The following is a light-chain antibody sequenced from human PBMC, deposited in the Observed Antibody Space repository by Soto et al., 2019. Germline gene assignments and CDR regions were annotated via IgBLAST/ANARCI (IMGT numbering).Light chain of an antibody. Sequence: DIQMTQSPSSLSASVGDSVSITCRTSQSVSRYVNWYQQKAGTAPKLLIYATSKLQSGVPSRFSGSGSGTDFTLSISSLQPEDVATYYCQQSYTTPPITCGLGTRLEIK. CDR2: ATS. CDR1: QSVSRY. CDR3: QQSYTTPPIT. V-gene: IGKV1-39*01. J-gene: IGKJ5*01.